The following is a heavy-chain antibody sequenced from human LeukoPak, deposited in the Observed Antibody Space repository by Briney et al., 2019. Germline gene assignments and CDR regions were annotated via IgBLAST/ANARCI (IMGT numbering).Heavy chain of an antibody. CDR2: ISAYNGNT. CDR1: GYTFTSYG. D-gene: IGHD1-26*01. CDR3: ARAEAWAPFDP. Sequence: GASVTVSCTASGYTFTSYGISWVRQAPGQGLEWMGWISAYNGNTNYAQKLQGRVTMTTDTSTGTAYMELRSLRSDDTAVYYCARAEAWAPFDPWGQGTLVTVSS. V-gene: IGHV1-18*01. J-gene: IGHJ5*02.